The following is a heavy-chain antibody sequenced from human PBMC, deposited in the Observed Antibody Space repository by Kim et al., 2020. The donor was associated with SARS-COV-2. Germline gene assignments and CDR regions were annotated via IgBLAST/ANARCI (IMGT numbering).Heavy chain of an antibody. V-gene: IGHV3-23*01. Sequence: GSTDYADSVKGRFTNSRDNYKNTLYLQMNSLRAEDTAVYYCAKTGHFDLWGRGTLVTVSS. CDR2: GST. CDR3: AKTGHFDL. J-gene: IGHJ2*01.